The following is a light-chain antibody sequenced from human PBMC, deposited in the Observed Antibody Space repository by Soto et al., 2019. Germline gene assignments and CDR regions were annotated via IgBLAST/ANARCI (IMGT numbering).Light chain of an antibody. CDR2: DDS. CDR1: NIGRET. Sequence: SYVLTQPPAVSVAPGQTARITCGGHNIGRETVHWYQQKPGQAPVLVVHDDSDRPSGIPDRFSGSNSENTATLTIARVEAGDEAEYFCQVWDSGSDHYVFATGIKLTVL. CDR3: QVWDSGSDHYV. J-gene: IGLJ1*01. V-gene: IGLV3-21*02.